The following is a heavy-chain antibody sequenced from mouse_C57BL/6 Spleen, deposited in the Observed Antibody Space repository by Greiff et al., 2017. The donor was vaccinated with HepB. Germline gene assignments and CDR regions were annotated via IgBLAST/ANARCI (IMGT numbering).Heavy chain of an antibody. J-gene: IGHJ1*03. CDR3: ARMGTTVPWYFDV. CDR2: INPYNGGT. CDR1: GYTFTDYY. D-gene: IGHD1-1*01. V-gene: IGHV1-19*01. Sequence: EVQLQQSGPVLVKPGASVKMSCKASGYTFTDYYMNWVKQSHGKSLEWIGVINPYNGGTSYNQKFKGKATLTVDKSSSTAYMELNSLTSEDSAVYDCARMGTTVPWYFDVWGTGTTVTVSS.